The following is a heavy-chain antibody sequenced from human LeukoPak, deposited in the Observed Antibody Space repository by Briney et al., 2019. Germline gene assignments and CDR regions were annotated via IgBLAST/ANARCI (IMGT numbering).Heavy chain of an antibody. CDR3: AREEGDGYNWFWFDP. V-gene: IGHV3-7*01. CDR1: GFTFSSYW. J-gene: IGHJ5*02. CDR2: INRDGRER. D-gene: IGHD5-24*01. Sequence: PGGSLRLSCAVSGFTFSSYWMTWVRQTPGKGLEWVANINRDGRERHYVDSVEGRFTISRDNAKNSLYLQMNSLRAEDTAVYYCAREEGDGYNWFWFDPWGQGTLVTVSS.